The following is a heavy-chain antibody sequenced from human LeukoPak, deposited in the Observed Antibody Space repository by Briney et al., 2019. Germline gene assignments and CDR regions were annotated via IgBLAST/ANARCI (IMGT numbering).Heavy chain of an antibody. Sequence: PGGSLRLSCAASGFTLSDYYMNWIRQAPGKGLEWVSYISDSGNTIHSADSVKGRFTISRDNAKNSLYLQMNSLGAEDTAVYYCARARDNWNYEAFDIWGQGTMVTVSS. CDR2: ISDSGNTI. CDR3: ARARDNWNYEAFDI. V-gene: IGHV3-11*01. D-gene: IGHD1-7*01. CDR1: GFTLSDYY. J-gene: IGHJ3*02.